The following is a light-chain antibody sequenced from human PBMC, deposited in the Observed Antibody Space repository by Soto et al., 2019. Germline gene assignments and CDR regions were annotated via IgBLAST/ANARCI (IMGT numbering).Light chain of an antibody. Sequence: QSLLTQPASVSGSPGQSITISCTGTSSYVGYDNYLSLFQHHPANAPKLMIYEVSKRPSGVSNRFSGSKSANTASLTISGLQAEDEADYYCTSHTASSTWVFGGGTQLTVL. V-gene: IGLV2-14*01. CDR1: SSYVGYDNY. CDR2: EVS. CDR3: TSHTASSTWV. J-gene: IGLJ3*02.